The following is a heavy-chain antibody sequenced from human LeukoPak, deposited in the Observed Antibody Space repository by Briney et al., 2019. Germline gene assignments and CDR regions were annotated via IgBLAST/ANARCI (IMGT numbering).Heavy chain of an antibody. CDR3: ARGGAYCSGGSCYSNFQH. CDR2: ISYDGSNK. CDR1: GFTFSSHA. J-gene: IGHJ1*01. Sequence: GGSLRLSCAASGFTFSSHAMHWVRQAPGKGLEWVAVISYDGSNKYYADSVKGRFTISRDNSKNTLYLQMNSLRAEDTAVYYCARGGAYCSGGSCYSNFQHWGQGTLVTVSS. V-gene: IGHV3-30-3*01. D-gene: IGHD2-15*01.